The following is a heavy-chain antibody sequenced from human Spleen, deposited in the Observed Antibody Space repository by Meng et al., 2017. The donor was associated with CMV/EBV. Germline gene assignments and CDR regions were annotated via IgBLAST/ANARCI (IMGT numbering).Heavy chain of an antibody. V-gene: IGHV3-23*03. CDR3: ARAYDSSGYYDDFDY. J-gene: IGHJ4*02. CDR2: IYSGGGRT. D-gene: IGHD3-22*01. Sequence: SGFTFSIYAMSWVRQAPGKGLEWVSVIYSGGGRTYYADSLKGRFTISRDNSKNTLYLQMDSLRAEDTAVYYCARAYDSSGYYDDFDYWGQGTLVTVSS. CDR1: GFTFSIYA.